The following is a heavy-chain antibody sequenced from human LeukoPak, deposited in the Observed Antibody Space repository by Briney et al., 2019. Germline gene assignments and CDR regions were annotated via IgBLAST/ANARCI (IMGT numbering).Heavy chain of an antibody. Sequence: PGGSLRLSCAASGFTFSSYAMHWVRQAPGKGLEWVAVISYDGSNKYYADSVKGRFTISRDNSKNTLYLQMNGLRAEDTAVYYCAREAYGSGSYYLGGWFDPWGQGTLVTVSS. D-gene: IGHD3-10*01. J-gene: IGHJ5*02. CDR1: GFTFSSYA. CDR2: ISYDGSNK. V-gene: IGHV3-30*04. CDR3: AREAYGSGSYYLGGWFDP.